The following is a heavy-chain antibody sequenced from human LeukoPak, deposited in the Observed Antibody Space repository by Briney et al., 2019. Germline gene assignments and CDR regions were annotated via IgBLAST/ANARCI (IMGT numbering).Heavy chain of an antibody. CDR2: ISYDGTTK. CDR3: AKALNWNREFDY. CDR1: GFTFSSYG. V-gene: IGHV3-30*18. J-gene: IGHJ4*02. Sequence: GGSLRLSCAASGFTFSSYGMHWVRQAPGKGLEWVAVISYDGTTKYYGDSVKGRFTISRDNSKNTLYLQMNSLRAEDTAVYYCAKALNWNREFDYWGQGTLVTVSS. D-gene: IGHD1-1*01.